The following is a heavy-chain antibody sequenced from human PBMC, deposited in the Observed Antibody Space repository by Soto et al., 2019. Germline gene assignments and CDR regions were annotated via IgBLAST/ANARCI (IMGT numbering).Heavy chain of an antibody. Sequence: EVQLLESGGGLVQPGGSLRLSCAASGFTFISYAMTWVRQAPGKGLEWVSTLPGRGGGYDTYYAGSVKGRFTISRDNSKNTLYLQMNYLRAEDTAVYYCVKGVWSGFGVYFDYWGQGTLVTVSS. CDR3: VKGVWSGFGVYFDY. V-gene: IGHV3-23*01. CDR1: GFTFISYA. CDR2: LPGRGGGYDT. J-gene: IGHJ4*02. D-gene: IGHD3-3*01.